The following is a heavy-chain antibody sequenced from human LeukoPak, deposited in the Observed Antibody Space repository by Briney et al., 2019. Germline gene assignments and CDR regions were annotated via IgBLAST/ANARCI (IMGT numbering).Heavy chain of an antibody. Sequence: GGSLRLSCAASGFTFDDYAMHWVRQAPGKGLEWVSLISGDGGSTYYADSVKGRFTTSIDNSKNSLYLQMNSLRTEDTALYYCAKDMYYYDSSAFDYWGQGTLVTVSS. J-gene: IGHJ4*02. CDR2: ISGDGGST. D-gene: IGHD3-22*01. V-gene: IGHV3-43*02. CDR1: GFTFDDYA. CDR3: AKDMYYYDSSAFDY.